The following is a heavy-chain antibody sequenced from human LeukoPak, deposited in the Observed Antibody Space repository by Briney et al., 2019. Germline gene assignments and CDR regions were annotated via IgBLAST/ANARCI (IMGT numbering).Heavy chain of an antibody. CDR1: GFTFSSNG. CDR3: ARMSGSHIDY. J-gene: IGHJ4*02. D-gene: IGHD1-26*01. Sequence: GGSLRLSCAASGFTFSSNGMHWVRQAPGKGLEWVAVIWYDGSKKYFADSVKGRLTISRDNSKNTLDLQMDSLRAEDTAVYYCARMSGSHIDYWGQGTLVTVSS. V-gene: IGHV3-33*01. CDR2: IWYDGSKK.